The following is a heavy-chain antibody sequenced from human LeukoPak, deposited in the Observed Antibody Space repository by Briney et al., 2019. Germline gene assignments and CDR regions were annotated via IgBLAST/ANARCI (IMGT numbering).Heavy chain of an antibody. V-gene: IGHV1-46*01. CDR3: ARESGSLYGGNSAYLDY. CDR1: GYTFTSYY. CDR2: INPSGGST. D-gene: IGHD4-23*01. J-gene: IGHJ4*02. Sequence: ASVKVSCKASGYTFTSYYMHWVRQAPGQGLEWMGIINPSGGSTSYAQRFQGRVTMTRDTSTSTVYMELSSLRSEDTAVYYCARESGSLYGGNSAYLDYWGQGTLVTVSS.